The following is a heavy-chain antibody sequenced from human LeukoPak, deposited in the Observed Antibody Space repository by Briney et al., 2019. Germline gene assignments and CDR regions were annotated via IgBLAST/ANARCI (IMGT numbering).Heavy chain of an antibody. V-gene: IGHV3-53*04. D-gene: IGHD6-13*01. Sequence: PGGSLRLSCAASGFTVSSNYMSWVRQAPGKGLEWVSVIYSGGSTYYADSVKGRFTISRHNSKNTLYLQMNSLRAEDTAVYYCARLIAAAGTNWFDPWGQGTLVTAS. J-gene: IGHJ5*02. CDR1: GFTVSSNY. CDR2: IYSGGST. CDR3: ARLIAAAGTNWFDP.